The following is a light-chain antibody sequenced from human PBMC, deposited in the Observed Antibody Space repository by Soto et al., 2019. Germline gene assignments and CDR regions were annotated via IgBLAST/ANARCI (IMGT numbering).Light chain of an antibody. CDR1: QSVSSY. J-gene: IGKJ5*01. Sequence: EIVLTQSPATLSFSPGERATLSCRASQSVSSYLAWYQQKPGQAPRLLIYDASNRATGIPARFSGGGSGTEFTLTISSLQSEDFGLYYCQQYNNWPPITFGQGTRLEIK. CDR2: DAS. CDR3: QQYNNWPPIT. V-gene: IGKV3-11*01.